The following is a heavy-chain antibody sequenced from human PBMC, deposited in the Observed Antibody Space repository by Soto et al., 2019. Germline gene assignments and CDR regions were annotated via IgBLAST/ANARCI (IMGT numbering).Heavy chain of an antibody. Sequence: WGSLRLSCAASGFTVSSYGMHWARQTPGKGLEWVAVISYDGSNKYYADSVKGRFTISRDNSEKTLYLQMNSLRAEDTATYFCATAYYDSRGFQERWGQGTLVTVSS. D-gene: IGHD3-22*01. J-gene: IGHJ4*02. CDR2: ISYDGSNK. V-gene: IGHV3-30*03. CDR3: ATAYYDSRGFQER. CDR1: GFTVSSYG.